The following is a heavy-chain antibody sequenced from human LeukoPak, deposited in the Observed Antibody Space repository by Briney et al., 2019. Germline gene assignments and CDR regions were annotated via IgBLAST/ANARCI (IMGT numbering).Heavy chain of an antibody. V-gene: IGHV3-30-3*01. CDR2: ISYDGSNK. J-gene: IGHJ4*02. CDR3: AREHIVVVPAAYDY. CDR1: GFTFSSYA. D-gene: IGHD2-2*01. Sequence: GGSVRLSCAASGFTFSSYAMHWVRQAPGKGLEWVAVISYDGSNKYYADSVKGRFTISRDNSKNTLYLQMNSLRAEDTAVYYCAREHIVVVPAAYDYWGQGTLVTVSS.